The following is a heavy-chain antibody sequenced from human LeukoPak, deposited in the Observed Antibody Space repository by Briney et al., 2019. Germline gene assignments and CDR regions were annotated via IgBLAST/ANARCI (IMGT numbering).Heavy chain of an antibody. CDR2: IIPIFGTA. J-gene: IGHJ3*02. Sequence: SVKVSCKASGGTFSSYAISWVRQAPGQGLEWMGGIIPIFGTANYAQKFQGRVTMTTDTSTSTAYMELRSPRSDDTAVYYCARDYFVTLQGYYYDSSGYLTADDAFDIWGQGTMVTVSS. CDR1: GGTFSSYA. D-gene: IGHD3-22*01. CDR3: ARDYFVTLQGYYYDSSGYLTADDAFDI. V-gene: IGHV1-69*05.